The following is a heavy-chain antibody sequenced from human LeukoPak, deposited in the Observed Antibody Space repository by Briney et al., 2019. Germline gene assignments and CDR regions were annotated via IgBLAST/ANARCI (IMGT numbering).Heavy chain of an antibody. Sequence: SGRSLRLSCTVSGFTFGDHAMSWVRQAPGKGLEWVGFIRSKTYGGTTEYAASVKGRFIISRDDSTSIAYLQMNSLKTEDTAVYYCTRGPIQLWLYHGMDVWGQGTTVTVSS. CDR1: GFTFGDHA. CDR2: IRSKTYGGTT. V-gene: IGHV3-49*04. J-gene: IGHJ6*02. CDR3: TRGPIQLWLYHGMDV. D-gene: IGHD5-18*01.